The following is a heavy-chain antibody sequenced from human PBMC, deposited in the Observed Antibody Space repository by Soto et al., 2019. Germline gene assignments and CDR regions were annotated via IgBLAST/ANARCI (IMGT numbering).Heavy chain of an antibody. CDR3: ASSGSYPRTNWFDP. CDR2: IYYSGST. D-gene: IGHD3-10*01. CDR1: GGSISSYY. V-gene: IGHV4-59*01. J-gene: IGHJ5*02. Sequence: SETLSLTCTVSGGSISSYYWSWIRQPPGKGLEWIGYIYYSGSTNYNPSLKSRVTISVDTSKNQFSLKLSSVTAADTAVYYCASSGSYPRTNWFDPWGQGTLVTVSS.